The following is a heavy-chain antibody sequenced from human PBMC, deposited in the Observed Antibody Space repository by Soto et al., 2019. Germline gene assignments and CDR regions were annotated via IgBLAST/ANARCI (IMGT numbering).Heavy chain of an antibody. J-gene: IGHJ4*02. CDR1: GFTFSSYG. CDR2: MWYDGSNT. CDR3: ARPIHTHRWSSPFGF. D-gene: IGHD1-26*01. V-gene: IGHV3-33*01. Sequence: QVQLVESGGGVVQPGRSLRLSCAASGFTFSSYGMHWVRQAPGKGLEWVAVMWYDGSNTYYADSVKGRFTISRDNSKNTLYLQMNSLRVEDTAVYFCARPIHTHRWSSPFGFWGLGTLVTVSS.